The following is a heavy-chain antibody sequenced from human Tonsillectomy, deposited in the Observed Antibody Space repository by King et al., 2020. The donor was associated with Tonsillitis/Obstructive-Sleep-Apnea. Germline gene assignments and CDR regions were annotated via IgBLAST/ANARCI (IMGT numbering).Heavy chain of an antibody. J-gene: IGHJ4*02. CDR1: GYTFSSYG. V-gene: IGHV1-18*01. CDR3: ARCTSGWYFLCYSDY. CDR2: ISAYNGNT. D-gene: IGHD6-19*01. Sequence: VQLVESGAEVKKPGASVKVSCKASGYTFSSYGITWVRQAPGQGLEWMGWISAYNGNTNSAQKLQGRVTMTTDTSTNTAYMELRSLRSDDTAMYFCARCTSGWYFLCYSDYWGQGTLVTVSS.